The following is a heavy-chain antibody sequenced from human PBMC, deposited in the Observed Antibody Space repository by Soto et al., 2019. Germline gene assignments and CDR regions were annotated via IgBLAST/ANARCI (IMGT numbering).Heavy chain of an antibody. V-gene: IGHV1-24*01. Sequence: EASVKVSCKVSGYTLTELSMHWVRQAPGKGLGWMGGFDPEDGETIYAQKFQGRVTMTEDTSTDTAYMELSSLRSEDTAVYYCATADDSSGNDAFDIWGQGTMVTVSS. CDR3: ATADDSSGNDAFDI. CDR2: FDPEDGET. D-gene: IGHD3-22*01. J-gene: IGHJ3*02. CDR1: GYTLTELS.